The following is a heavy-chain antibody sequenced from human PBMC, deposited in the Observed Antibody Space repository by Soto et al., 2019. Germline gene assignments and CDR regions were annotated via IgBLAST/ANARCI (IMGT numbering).Heavy chain of an antibody. Sequence: ASVKVSCKASGYTFTSYYMHWVRQAPGQGLEWMGIINPSGGSTSYAQKFQGRVTMTRDTSTSTVYMELSSLRSEDTAVYYCARGDRVVVAATRIYYYYYMDVWGKGTTVTVSS. J-gene: IGHJ6*03. CDR3: ARGDRVVVAATRIYYYYYMDV. V-gene: IGHV1-46*01. D-gene: IGHD2-15*01. CDR2: INPSGGST. CDR1: GYTFTSYY.